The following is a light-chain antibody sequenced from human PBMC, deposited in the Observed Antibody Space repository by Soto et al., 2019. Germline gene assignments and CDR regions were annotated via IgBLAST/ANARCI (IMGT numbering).Light chain of an antibody. CDR2: EVS. V-gene: IGLV2-14*01. Sequence: QSVLTQPASVSGSPGQSITISCTGTSSDVGGYSYVSWYQQHPGKAPKLMIYEVSNRPAGVSNRFSGSKSVNTASLTISGLQAEDEADYYCSSYTTSGSYVFGTGTKATVL. CDR3: SSYTTSGSYV. CDR1: SSDVGGYSY. J-gene: IGLJ1*01.